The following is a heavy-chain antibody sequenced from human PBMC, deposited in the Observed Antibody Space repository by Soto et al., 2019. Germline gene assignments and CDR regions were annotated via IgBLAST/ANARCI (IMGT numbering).Heavy chain of an antibody. CDR1: GFTFSSYA. J-gene: IGHJ2*01. V-gene: IGHV3-23*01. CDR3: AKGPNRGGSYYDDWYFDL. Sequence: EVQLLESGGGLVQPGGSLRLSCAASGFTFSSYAMSWVRQAPGKGLECVSAIGGSGGSTYYADSVTGRFTISRDNSKNTLYLQMNSLRAEDTAVYYCAKGPNRGGSYYDDWYFDLWGRGTLVTVSS. CDR2: IGGSGGST. D-gene: IGHD1-26*01.